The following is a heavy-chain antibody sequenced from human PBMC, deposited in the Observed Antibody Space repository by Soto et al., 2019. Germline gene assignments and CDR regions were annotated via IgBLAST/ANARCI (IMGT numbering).Heavy chain of an antibody. J-gene: IGHJ3*02. CDR2: MYVTGTT. V-gene: IGHV4-4*07. Sequence: SETLSLTCTVSGGSISHHYWSWIRQPAGTRLEWIGRMYVTGTTNYNPSLKNRVSMSIDTPKNQFSLKLSSVTAADTAVYYCARDGGYTGYEEGNPFDIWGQGTMVTVS. CDR3: ARDGGYTGYEEGNPFDI. D-gene: IGHD5-12*01. CDR1: GGSISHHY.